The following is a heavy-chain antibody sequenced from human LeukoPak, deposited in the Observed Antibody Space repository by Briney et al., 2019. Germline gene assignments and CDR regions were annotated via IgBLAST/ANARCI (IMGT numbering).Heavy chain of an antibody. CDR2: ISNDGSDK. CDR1: GFTFNRYG. J-gene: IGHJ4*02. V-gene: IGHV3-30*18. Sequence: PGGSLRLSCAASGFTFNRYGMHWVRQAPGKGLEWVAVISNDGSDKKYADSVKGRFTISRDNSKNTLYLQMNSLRVEDTAVYYCAKDRKLGPADYYFDYWGQGTLVTVSS. CDR3: AKDRKLGPADYYFDY. D-gene: IGHD7-27*01.